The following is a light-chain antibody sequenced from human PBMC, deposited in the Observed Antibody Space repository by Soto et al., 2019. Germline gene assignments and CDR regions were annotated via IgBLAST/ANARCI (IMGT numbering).Light chain of an antibody. J-gene: IGKJ1*01. CDR3: QQYSRDPST. Sequence: IQMTQSPSTLSSSVGDRGTITCRASQTISSWLAWYQQKPGKAPKLLIYDASNLESGVPSRFGGSGSGTQFTLTITSLQPDDFAYYYCQQYSRDPSTFGQGTKVEI. CDR2: DAS. V-gene: IGKV1-5*01. CDR1: QTISSW.